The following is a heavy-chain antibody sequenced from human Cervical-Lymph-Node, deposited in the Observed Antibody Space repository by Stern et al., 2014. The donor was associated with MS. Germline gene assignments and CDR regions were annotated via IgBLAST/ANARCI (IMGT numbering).Heavy chain of an antibody. Sequence: VHLVESGGGVVQPGRSLRLSCEASGFIFTNYGMHWVRQAPGKGLDWGAVISDDGSVKYYSASAKGRFDISRDNSKQTVHLQMNSLTPEDTGLYYCAKAKRGYFGHIDFWGQGTLVSVSS. V-gene: IGHV3-30*18. CDR2: ISDDGSVK. D-gene: IGHD3-9*01. CDR3: AKAKRGYFGHIDF. CDR1: GFIFTNYG. J-gene: IGHJ4*02.